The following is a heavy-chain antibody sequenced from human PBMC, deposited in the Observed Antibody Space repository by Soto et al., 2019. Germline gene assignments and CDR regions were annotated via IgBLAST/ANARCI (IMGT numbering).Heavy chain of an antibody. J-gene: IGHJ6*02. V-gene: IGHV4-61*01. CDR3: VRVEGIAAALVGMDV. CDR1: GGSVSSGSYY. Sequence: QVQLQESGPGLVKPSETLSLTCTVSGGSVSSGSYYWSWIRQPPGKGLEWIGYIYYSGSTNYNPSLKSRVTISVDTSKNQFSLKLSSVTAADTAVYYCVRVEGIAAALVGMDVWGQGTTVTVSS. D-gene: IGHD6-13*01. CDR2: IYYSGST.